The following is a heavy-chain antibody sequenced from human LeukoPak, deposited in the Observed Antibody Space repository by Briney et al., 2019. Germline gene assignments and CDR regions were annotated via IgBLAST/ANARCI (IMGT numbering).Heavy chain of an antibody. CDR3: TRDSQGSGTYSTDQ. CDR1: GFTFSSSW. D-gene: IGHD3-10*01. J-gene: IGHJ4*02. Sequence: GGSLRLSCVASGFTFSSSWVSWVRQGPGKGPEWVANMNQDGSRKYYVDSVKGRLTISRDNAKNSLFLQMNGLRDEDTAVYYCTRDSQGSGTYSTDQWGQGTLVTVSS. V-gene: IGHV3-7*01. CDR2: MNQDGSRK.